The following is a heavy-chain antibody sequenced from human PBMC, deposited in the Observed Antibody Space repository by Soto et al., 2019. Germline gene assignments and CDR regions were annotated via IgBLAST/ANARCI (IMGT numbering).Heavy chain of an antibody. CDR3: VKEGMVRGVRDLFYYGMDV. CDR2: ISSNGGST. V-gene: IGHV3-64D*08. J-gene: IGHJ6*02. CDR1: GFTFSSYA. D-gene: IGHD3-10*01. Sequence: EVQLVESGGGLVQPGGSLRLSCSASGFTFSSYAMHWVRQAPGKGLEYVSAISSNGGSTYYADSVKGRFTISRNNSKNTLYLQMSSLRAEDTAVYYCVKEGMVRGVRDLFYYGMDVWGQGTTVTVSS.